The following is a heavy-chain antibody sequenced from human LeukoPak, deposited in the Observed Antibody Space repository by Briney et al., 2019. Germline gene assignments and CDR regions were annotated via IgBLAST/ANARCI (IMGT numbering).Heavy chain of an antibody. Sequence: SETLSLTCAVYGGSFSGYYWSWIRQPPGKGLEWIGEINHSGSTNYNPSLKSRVTISVDTSKNQFSLKLSSVTAADTAVYYCARTMIVVEDAFDIWGQGTMVTVSS. CDR1: GGSFSGYY. CDR3: ARTMIVVEDAFDI. V-gene: IGHV4-34*01. D-gene: IGHD3-22*01. J-gene: IGHJ3*02. CDR2: INHSGST.